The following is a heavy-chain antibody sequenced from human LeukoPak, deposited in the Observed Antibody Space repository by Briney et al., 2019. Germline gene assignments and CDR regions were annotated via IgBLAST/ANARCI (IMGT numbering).Heavy chain of an antibody. D-gene: IGHD3-22*01. V-gene: IGHV1-69*13. Sequence: GASVKVSCKASGYTFTSYGISWVRQAPGQGLEWMGGIIPIFGTANYAQKFQGRVTITADESTSTAYMELSSLRSEDTAVYYCARVSGSGYYGDFELDYWGQGTLVTVSS. CDR2: IIPIFGTA. J-gene: IGHJ4*02. CDR3: ARVSGSGYYGDFELDY. CDR1: GYTFTSYG.